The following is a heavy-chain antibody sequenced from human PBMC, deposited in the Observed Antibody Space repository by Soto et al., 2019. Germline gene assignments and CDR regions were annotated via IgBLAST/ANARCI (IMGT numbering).Heavy chain of an antibody. J-gene: IGHJ4*02. CDR2: IYHRGST. Sequence: NPSETLSLTCAVSGGSISSTNWWNWVRQPPGKGLEWIGDIYHRGSTNYNPSLKSRVTISVDKSKNQFSLRLSLVTAADTAVYYCARGLAAPTAGTLDYWGPGILVTVSS. CDR1: GGSISSTNW. CDR3: ARGLAAPTAGTLDY. D-gene: IGHD1-1*01. V-gene: IGHV4-4*02.